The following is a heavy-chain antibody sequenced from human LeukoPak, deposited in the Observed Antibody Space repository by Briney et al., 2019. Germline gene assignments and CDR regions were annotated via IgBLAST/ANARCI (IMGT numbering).Heavy chain of an antibody. CDR2: ISGSGGST. Sequence: GGFLRLSCAASGVTFSSYAMSWVRQAPGKGLEWVSAISGSGGSTYYADSVKGRFTISRDNSKNTLYLQMNSPRAEDTAVYYCAKALVGFWSGYSSYYFDYWGQGTLVTVSS. CDR3: AKALVGFWSGYSSYYFDY. J-gene: IGHJ4*02. D-gene: IGHD3-3*01. CDR1: GVTFSSYA. V-gene: IGHV3-23*01.